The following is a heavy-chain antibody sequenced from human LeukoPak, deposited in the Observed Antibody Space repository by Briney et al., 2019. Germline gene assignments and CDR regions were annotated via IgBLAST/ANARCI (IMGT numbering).Heavy chain of an antibody. CDR3: ARDLSRRITIFGVVAL. J-gene: IGHJ4*02. CDR1: GYTFAGYY. V-gene: IGHV1-2*02. CDR2: INPNSGGT. D-gene: IGHD3-3*01. Sequence: GASVKVSCKASGYTFAGYYMHWVRQAPGQGLEWMGWINPNSGGTNYAQKFQGGVTMTRDTSISTAYMELSRLRSDDTAVYYCARDLSRRITIFGVVALWGQGTLVTVSS.